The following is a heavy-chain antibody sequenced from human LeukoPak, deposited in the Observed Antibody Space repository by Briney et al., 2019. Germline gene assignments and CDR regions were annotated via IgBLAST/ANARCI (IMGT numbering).Heavy chain of an antibody. V-gene: IGHV4-4*07. CDR1: GGSIGGYS. CDR3: AREYIVGGTPYFYYVDV. Sequence: SETLSLTCTVSGGSIGGYSWTWIRQSTRKGLEWIGRVFTSRITAYNPSLNSRVTMSVDTSDKHFSLNLTSVTVADTAVYYCAREYIVGGTPYFYYVDVWGKGTTVAVSS. D-gene: IGHD1-26*01. J-gene: IGHJ6*03. CDR2: VFTSRIT.